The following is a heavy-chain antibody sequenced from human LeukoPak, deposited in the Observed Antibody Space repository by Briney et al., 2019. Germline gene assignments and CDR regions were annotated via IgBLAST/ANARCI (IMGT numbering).Heavy chain of an antibody. Sequence: GGSLRLSCAASGFTFSSYSMNWVRQAPGKGLEWVSYISSSSSTIYYADSVKGRFTTSRDNAKNSLYLQMNSRRAEDTAVYYCAREFCSSTSCYRAVDYWGQGTLVTVSS. V-gene: IGHV3-48*04. CDR3: AREFCSSTSCYRAVDY. J-gene: IGHJ4*02. CDR1: GFTFSSYS. D-gene: IGHD2-2*01. CDR2: ISSSSSTI.